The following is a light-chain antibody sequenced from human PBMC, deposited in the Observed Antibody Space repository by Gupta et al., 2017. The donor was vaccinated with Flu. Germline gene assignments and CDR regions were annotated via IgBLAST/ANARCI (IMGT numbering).Light chain of an antibody. CDR2: GNS. V-gene: IGLV1-40*01. J-gene: IGLJ1*01. Sequence: QSVLTQPPSVSGAPGQRVTISCTWGSSNIGAGYDVHWYQQLPGTAPKLVIYGNSNRPSGVPDRFSGSKSATSASLAITGLKAEDEADFYCQSYDDSLIAYVFGTGTKVTVL. CDR3: QSYDDSLIAYV. CDR1: SSNIGAGYD.